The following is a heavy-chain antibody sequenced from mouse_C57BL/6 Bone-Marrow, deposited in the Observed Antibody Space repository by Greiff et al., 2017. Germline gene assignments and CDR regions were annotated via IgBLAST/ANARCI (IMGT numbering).Heavy chain of an antibody. D-gene: IGHD2-5*01. J-gene: IGHJ3*01. Sequence: VQLQQSGAELMKPGASVKLSCKATGYTFTGYWIEWVKQRPGNGLEWIGELLPGSGSTNYNEKFKGQATFTADTSSNTAYMQLSSLTTDDSAIYCCARESNYVWFAYWGQGTLVTVSA. CDR1: GYTFTGYW. CDR3: ARESNYVWFAY. CDR2: LLPGSGST. V-gene: IGHV1-9*01.